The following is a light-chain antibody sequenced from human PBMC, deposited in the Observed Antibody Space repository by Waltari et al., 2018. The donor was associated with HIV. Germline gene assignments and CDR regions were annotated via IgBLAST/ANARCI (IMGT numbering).Light chain of an antibody. J-gene: IGKJ2*01. CDR2: GAS. V-gene: IGKV3-15*01. CDR3: QQYNNWPPYT. Sequence: EVVMTQSPVTLPVSRGERVTLSCRASQSVNRHLAWYQHKPGQAPSLLIYGASTRATGIPARFSGSGSGTEFSLTISSLQSEDFAVYYCQQYNNWPPYTFGQGTKLEIK. CDR1: QSVNRH.